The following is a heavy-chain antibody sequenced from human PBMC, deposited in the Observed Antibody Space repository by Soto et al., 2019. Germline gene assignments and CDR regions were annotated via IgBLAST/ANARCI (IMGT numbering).Heavy chain of an antibody. J-gene: IGHJ5*02. Sequence: GGSLRLSCAASGFTVSSNYMSWVRQAPGKGLEWVSVIYSGGSTYYADSVKGRFTISRDNSKNTLYLQMNSLRAEDTAVYYCAREPRIAAAGVGWFDPWGQGTLVTVSS. D-gene: IGHD6-13*01. CDR1: GFTVSSNY. CDR2: IYSGGST. CDR3: AREPRIAAAGVGWFDP. V-gene: IGHV3-66*01.